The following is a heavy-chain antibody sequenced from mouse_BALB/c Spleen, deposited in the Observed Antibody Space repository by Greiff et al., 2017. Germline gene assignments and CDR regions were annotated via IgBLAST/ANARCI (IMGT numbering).Heavy chain of an antibody. CDR2: IYPGNVNT. V-gene: IGHV1S56*01. D-gene: IGHD2-4*01. J-gene: IGHJ1*01. CDR1: GYTFTSYY. Sequence: QVQLKQSGPELVKPGASVRISCKASGYTFTSYYIHWVKQRPGQGLEWIGWIYPGNVNTKYNEKFKGKATLTADKSSSTAYMQLSSLTSEDSAVYFCARGVITDWYFDVWGAGTTVTVSS. CDR3: ARGVITDWYFDV.